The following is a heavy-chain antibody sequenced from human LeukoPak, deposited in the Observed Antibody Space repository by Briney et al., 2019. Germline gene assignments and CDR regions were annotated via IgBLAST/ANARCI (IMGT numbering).Heavy chain of an antibody. CDR2: ISAWGDNT. V-gene: IGHV3-23*01. CDR3: AKDGGTVTSYYFDS. Sequence: GGSLRLSCAASGFTFSSSAMSWVRQAPGKGLEWVSGISAWGDNTYSADSVRGRFTISRDNSKNTLYLQMNSLRVEDTAVYYCAKDGGTVTSYYFDSWGLGTLVTVSS. D-gene: IGHD4-11*01. CDR1: GFTFSSSA. J-gene: IGHJ4*02.